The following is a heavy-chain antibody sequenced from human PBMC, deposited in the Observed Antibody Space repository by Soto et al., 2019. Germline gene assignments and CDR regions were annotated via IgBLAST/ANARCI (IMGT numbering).Heavy chain of an antibody. D-gene: IGHD3-10*01. CDR1: GYTFTSYG. CDR2: ISAYNGNT. V-gene: IGHV1-18*01. Sequence: QVQLVQSGAEVKKPGASVKVSCKASGYTFTSYGISWVRQAPGQGLEWMGWISAYNGNTNYAQKLQGRVTMTTATSTSTASMELRSVRSDDTAVYYCARSHYGSGTNSAERWFDYWGQGTLVTVSS. CDR3: ARSHYGSGTNSAERWFDY. J-gene: IGHJ4*02.